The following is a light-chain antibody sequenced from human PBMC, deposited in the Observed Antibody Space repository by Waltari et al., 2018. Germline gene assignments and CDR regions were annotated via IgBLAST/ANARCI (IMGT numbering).Light chain of an antibody. CDR2: QDI. V-gene: IGLV3-1*01. CDR1: KLGHKY. J-gene: IGLJ3*02. Sequence: SYEVTQPPSVSVSPGQTASITCSGDKLGHKYASWYQQKPGQSPVMVIYQDIKRPSGLPERCSGSHSGNTATLTISGTQAMDEADYYCQTWDSSTAYWVFGGGTKLTVL. CDR3: QTWDSSTAYWV.